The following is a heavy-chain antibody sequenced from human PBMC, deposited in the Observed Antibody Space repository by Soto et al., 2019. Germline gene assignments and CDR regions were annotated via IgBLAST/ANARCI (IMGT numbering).Heavy chain of an antibody. CDR1: GLNFPGAW. Sequence: EVQLVESGGALVKAGGSLRLSCAASGLNFPGAWMTWVRQAPGKGLEWVGHIKSRSDGGTTDYAAPVKGRFTITRDDSKNTLDLQMRSLRAEDTGVYYCTTIEWATVTAYVDNWGQGTLVTISS. J-gene: IGHJ4*02. V-gene: IGHV3-15*02. CDR2: IKSRSDGGTT. D-gene: IGHD2-21*02. CDR3: TTIEWATVTAYVDN.